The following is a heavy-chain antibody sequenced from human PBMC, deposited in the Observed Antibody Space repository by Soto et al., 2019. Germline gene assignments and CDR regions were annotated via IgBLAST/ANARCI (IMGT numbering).Heavy chain of an antibody. CDR1: GFTFSSYA. D-gene: IGHD6-13*01. CDR2: ISGSGGST. J-gene: IGHJ6*02. V-gene: IGHV3-23*01. Sequence: GGSLRLSCAASGFTFSSYAMSWVRQAPGKGLEWVSAISGSGGSTYYADSVKGRFTISRDNSKNTLYLQMNSLSAEDTAVYYCAKDKVSSWPSYYFYGMDVWGQGTTVTVSS. CDR3: AKDKVSSWPSYYFYGMDV.